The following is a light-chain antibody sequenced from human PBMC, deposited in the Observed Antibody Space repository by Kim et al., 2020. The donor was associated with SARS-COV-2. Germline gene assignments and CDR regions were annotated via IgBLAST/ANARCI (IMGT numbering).Light chain of an antibody. V-gene: IGKV2-30*01. CDR1: QSLGNSEGKAY. Sequence: AAPITCRSSQSLGNSEGKAYFNGYCQRPVECPRRPIYRVSNRDSSVSDRFSGSGSGTHFTLKISRVEVEDVGVYYCMQGTHWPPTFCGGTKVYIK. J-gene: IGKJ4*01. CDR3: MQGTHWPPT. CDR2: RVS.